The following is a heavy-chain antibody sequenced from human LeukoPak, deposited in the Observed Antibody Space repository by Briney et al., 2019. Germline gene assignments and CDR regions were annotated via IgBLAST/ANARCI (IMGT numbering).Heavy chain of an antibody. CDR2: TYYRSKWYN. Sequence: SQTLSLTCAISGDSVSSNSAAWNWIRQSPSRGLEWLGRTYYRSKWYNDYAVSVKSRISINSDTSKNQFSLQLTSMTPEDTAMYYCARVRYDYGLGNWFDPWGQGTLVTVSS. CDR1: GDSVSSNSAA. D-gene: IGHD5-12*01. V-gene: IGHV6-1*01. CDR3: ARVRYDYGLGNWFDP. J-gene: IGHJ5*02.